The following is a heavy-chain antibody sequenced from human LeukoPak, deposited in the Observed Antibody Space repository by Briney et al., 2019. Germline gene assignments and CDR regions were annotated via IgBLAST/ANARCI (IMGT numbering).Heavy chain of an antibody. CDR1: GFTFSSYS. D-gene: IGHD5-12*01. Sequence: GGSLRLYCAASGFTFSSYSMNWVRQAPGKGLEWVSYISSGSSTIYYADSVKGRFTISRDNAKNSLYLQMNSLRAEDTAVYYCARDSSSGYDSDYWGQGTLVTVSS. CDR2: ISSGSSTI. CDR3: ARDSSSGYDSDY. J-gene: IGHJ4*02. V-gene: IGHV3-48*01.